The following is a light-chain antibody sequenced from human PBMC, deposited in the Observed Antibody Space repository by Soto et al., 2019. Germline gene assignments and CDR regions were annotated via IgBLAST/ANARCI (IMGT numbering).Light chain of an antibody. Sequence: EIVLTQSPATLSLSPGERATLSCWASQSVSSYLAWYQQKPAQAPRLLIYDASNRAPGIPARFSGSGSGTDFTLTISSLEPEDFAVYYCQQRSNWPQYTFGQGTKLEIK. CDR3: QQRSNWPQYT. CDR2: DAS. V-gene: IGKV3-11*01. J-gene: IGKJ2*01. CDR1: QSVSSY.